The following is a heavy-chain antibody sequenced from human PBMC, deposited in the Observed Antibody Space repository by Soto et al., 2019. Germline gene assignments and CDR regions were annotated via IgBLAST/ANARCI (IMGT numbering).Heavy chain of an antibody. CDR3: AKDSSGYDFTYFDY. J-gene: IGHJ4*02. Sequence: QVQLVESGGGVVQPGRSLRLSCAASGFSFSSYGMHWVRQAPGKGLEWVAVLSFDGKTDYYADSVRGRFTISRDNSKNTLYLQMSSLRAEETAVYYCAKDSSGYDFTYFDYWGQGTLVTVSS. CDR1: GFSFSSYG. CDR2: LSFDGKTD. D-gene: IGHD5-12*01. V-gene: IGHV3-30*18.